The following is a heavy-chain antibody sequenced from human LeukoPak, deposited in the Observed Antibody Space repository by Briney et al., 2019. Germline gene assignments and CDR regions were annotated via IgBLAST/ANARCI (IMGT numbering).Heavy chain of an antibody. CDR1: GFTFSSYE. J-gene: IGHJ6*03. V-gene: IGHV3-48*03. CDR2: ISSSGSTI. D-gene: IGHD6-6*01. CDR3: ARDRYSSSPYYYYYYMDV. Sequence: GGSLRLSCAASGFTFSSYEMNWVRQAPGKGLEWVSYISSSGSTIYYADSVKGRFTISRDNAKNSLYLRMNSLRAEDTAVYYCARDRYSSSPYYYYYYMDVWGKGTTVTVSS.